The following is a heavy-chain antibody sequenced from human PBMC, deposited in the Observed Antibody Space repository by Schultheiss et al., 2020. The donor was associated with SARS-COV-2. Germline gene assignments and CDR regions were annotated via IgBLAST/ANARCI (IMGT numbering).Heavy chain of an antibody. J-gene: IGHJ6*03. CDR3: ASSAYCGRDCYPPFVSSYYYMDV. CDR1: GGSISSGSYY. CDR2: IYYSGST. V-gene: IGHV4-39*07. Sequence: SETLSLTCTVSGGSISSGSYYWSWIRQPPGKGLEWIGSIYYSGSTYYNPSLKSRVTISVDMSKNQLSLKLSSVTAADTAVYYCASSAYCGRDCYPPFVSSYYYMDVWGKGTTVTVSS. D-gene: IGHD2-21*02.